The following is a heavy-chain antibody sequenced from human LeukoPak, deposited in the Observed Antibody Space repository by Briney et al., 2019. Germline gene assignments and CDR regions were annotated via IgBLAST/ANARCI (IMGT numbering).Heavy chain of an antibody. D-gene: IGHD3-22*01. CDR1: GYSISSGYY. CDR3: ARQGYYYDSSGYEGWAFDI. V-gene: IGHV4-38-2*01. CDR2: IYHSGST. Sequence: SETLSLTCAVSGYSISSGYYWGWIRQPPGKGLEWIGSIYHSGSTYYNPSLKSRVTISVDTSKNQFSLKLSSVTAADTAVYYCARQGYYYDSSGYEGWAFDIWGQGTMVTVSP. J-gene: IGHJ3*02.